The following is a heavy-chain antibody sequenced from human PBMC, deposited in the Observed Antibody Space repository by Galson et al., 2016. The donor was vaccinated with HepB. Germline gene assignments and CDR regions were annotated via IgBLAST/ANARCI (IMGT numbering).Heavy chain of an antibody. J-gene: IGHJ4*02. CDR3: AASVPDFGDYVSFDF. V-gene: IGHV4-34*01. Sequence: SETLSLTCAVYSESFTHDYWSWIRQPPGKSLEWLGYIYYIGNTKYNPSVESRVTMLRDTSKNQFSLRLTSVTAADTAVYYCAASVPDFGDYVSFDFWGQGALVTVSS. CDR2: IYYIGNT. D-gene: IGHD4-17*01. CDR1: SESFTHDY.